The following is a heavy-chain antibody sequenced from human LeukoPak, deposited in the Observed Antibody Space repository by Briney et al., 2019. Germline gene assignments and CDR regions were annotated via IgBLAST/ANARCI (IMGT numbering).Heavy chain of an antibody. CDR3: ARGYCSSTSCFPLDY. J-gene: IGHJ4*02. CDR1: GGTFSGYA. V-gene: IGHV1-69*05. Sequence: GASVKVSCKASGGTFSGYAISWVRQAPGQGLEWMGGIIPIFGTANYAQKFQGRVTITTDKSTSTAYMELSSLRSEDTAVYYCARGYCSSTSCFPLDYWGQGTLVTVSS. CDR2: IIPIFGTA. D-gene: IGHD2-2*01.